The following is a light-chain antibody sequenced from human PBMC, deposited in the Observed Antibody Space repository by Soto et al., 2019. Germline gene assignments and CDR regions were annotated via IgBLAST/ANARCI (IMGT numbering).Light chain of an antibody. CDR3: EQYNNWPHA. V-gene: IGKV3-15*01. J-gene: IGKJ4*01. Sequence: EIVLTQSPVTLSLSPGERATLSCMASQSVSSNLAWYQQKPGQAPRLLIYGASTRATAIPARFSGSGSGTEFTLTISSLQSEDFAVYYCEQYNNWPHAFGGGTKVDI. CDR1: QSVSSN. CDR2: GAS.